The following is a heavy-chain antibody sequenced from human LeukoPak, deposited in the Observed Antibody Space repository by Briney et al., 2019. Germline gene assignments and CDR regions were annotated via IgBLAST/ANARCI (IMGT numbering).Heavy chain of an antibody. CDR2: IYYTGST. Sequence: SETLSLTCTVSGGSISSYYLTWIRQPPGKGLEWIGYIYYTGSTNYNPSLKSRVTISVDTSKNQFSLNLSSVTAADTAVYYCVRVRGDSSGYYAFDYWGQGTLVTVSS. J-gene: IGHJ4*02. V-gene: IGHV4-59*01. CDR3: VRVRGDSSGYYAFDY. D-gene: IGHD3-22*01. CDR1: GGSISSYY.